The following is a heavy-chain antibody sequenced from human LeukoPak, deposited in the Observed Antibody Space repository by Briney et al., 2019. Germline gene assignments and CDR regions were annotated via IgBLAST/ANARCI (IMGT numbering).Heavy chain of an antibody. CDR3: ARAVDYRTYFDY. CDR2: IYHSGTT. D-gene: IGHD4-11*01. Sequence: TLSLTCTVSGDSMTRGGYYWSWVRQHPGKGLEWVGFIYHSGTTFYNPSLESRATISVDTSQNQFSLKLTSVTAADTAVYYCARAVDYRTYFDYWGQGTLVTASS. J-gene: IGHJ4*02. V-gene: IGHV4-31*03. CDR1: GDSMTRGGYY.